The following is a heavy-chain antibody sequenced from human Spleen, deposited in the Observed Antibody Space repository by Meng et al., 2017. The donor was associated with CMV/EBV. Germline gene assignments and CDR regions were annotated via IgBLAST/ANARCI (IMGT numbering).Heavy chain of an antibody. Sequence: SCKASGYTFRNYYIHWVRQAPGQGLEWVAIISHDGSNKYYAESLKGRFTISRDNSKETLYLEMNSLRAEDTALYYCARDRYSGYGTVGGMDVWGQGTTVTVSS. V-gene: IGHV3-30-3*01. CDR1: GYTFRNYY. J-gene: IGHJ6*02. CDR3: ARDRYSGYGTVGGMDV. D-gene: IGHD5-12*01. CDR2: ISHDGSNK.